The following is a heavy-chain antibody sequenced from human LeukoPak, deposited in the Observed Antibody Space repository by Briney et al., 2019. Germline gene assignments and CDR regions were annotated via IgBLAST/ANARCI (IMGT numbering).Heavy chain of an antibody. J-gene: IGHJ5*02. Sequence: ASVKVSCKASGYTFTSYGISWVRQAPGQGLEWMGWISAYNGNTNYAQKLQGRVTMTTDTSTSTAYKELRSLRSDDTAVYYCARGRYSSSWPSLEYNWFDPWGQGTLVTVSS. V-gene: IGHV1-18*01. CDR2: ISAYNGNT. D-gene: IGHD6-13*01. CDR1: GYTFTSYG. CDR3: ARGRYSSSWPSLEYNWFDP.